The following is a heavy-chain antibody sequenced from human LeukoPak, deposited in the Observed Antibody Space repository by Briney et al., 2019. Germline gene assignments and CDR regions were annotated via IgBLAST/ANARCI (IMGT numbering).Heavy chain of an antibody. CDR3: AKGPGYCSSTNCYYFDY. Sequence: GGSLRLSCAESGFTFSSYGMHWVRQAPGKGLEGVAFIRYDGSNKYYAASVKGRFTISTDNSKNTLYLQMSSLRAEDAAVYYCAKGPGYCSSTNCYYFDYWGQGTLVTVSS. J-gene: IGHJ4*02. CDR1: GFTFSSYG. D-gene: IGHD2-2*01. V-gene: IGHV3-30*02. CDR2: IRYDGSNK.